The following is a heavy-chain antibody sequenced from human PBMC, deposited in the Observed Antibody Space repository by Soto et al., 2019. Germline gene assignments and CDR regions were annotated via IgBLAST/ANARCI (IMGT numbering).Heavy chain of an antibody. CDR2: ISYDGSNK. CDR1: GFTFSSYG. J-gene: IGHJ4*02. CDR3: AKDYKPYSSSPRGGDY. V-gene: IGHV3-30*18. D-gene: IGHD6-6*01. Sequence: GGSLRLSCAASGFTFSSYGMHWVRQAPGKGLEWVAVISYDGSNKYYADSVKGRFTISRDNSKNTLYLQMNSLRAEDTAVYYCAKDYKPYSSSPRGGDYWGQGTLVTVSS.